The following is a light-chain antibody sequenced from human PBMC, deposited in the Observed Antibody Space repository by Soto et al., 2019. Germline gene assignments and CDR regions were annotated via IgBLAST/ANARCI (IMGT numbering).Light chain of an antibody. J-gene: IGLJ3*02. CDR2: EGS. CDR3: CSYASSNTLV. CDR1: SSDVGSYNL. Sequence: QSALTQPASVSGSPGQSITVSCTGTSSDVGSYNLVSWYQQHPGKAPKLMIYEGSKRPSGISNRFSGSKSGNTASLTISGLQAEDEADYYCCSYASSNTLVFGGGTKLTVL. V-gene: IGLV2-23*01.